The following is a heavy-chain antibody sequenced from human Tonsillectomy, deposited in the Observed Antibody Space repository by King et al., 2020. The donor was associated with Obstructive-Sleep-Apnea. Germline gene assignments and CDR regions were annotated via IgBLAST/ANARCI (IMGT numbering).Heavy chain of an antibody. V-gene: IGHV4-59*01. D-gene: IGHD6-13*01. J-gene: IGHJ2*01. CDR1: GGSISSYY. CDR3: ARTLSIAAAGTGWYFDL. CDR2: IYYSGST. Sequence: LQLQESGPGLVKPSETLSLTCPVSGGSISSYYWSWIRQPPGKGLEWIGYIYYSGSTNYNPSLKSRVTISVDTSKNQFSLKLSSVTAADTAVYYCARTLSIAAAGTGWYFDLWGRGTLVTVSS.